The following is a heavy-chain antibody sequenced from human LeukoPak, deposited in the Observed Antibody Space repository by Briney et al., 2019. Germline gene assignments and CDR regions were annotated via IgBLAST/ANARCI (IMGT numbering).Heavy chain of an antibody. CDR2: ISPSGNYM. D-gene: IGHD2-21*01. CDR1: GFKFSSYS. J-gene: IGHJ4*02. V-gene: IGHV3-21*06. CDR3: VRDETGGEVYKY. Sequence: GGSLRLSCVTAGFKFSSYSMYWVRQAPGKGLEWVSTISPSGNYMHFADSVKGRFTVSRDSAHRPLYLQMSSLKVQDTALYYCVRDETGGEVYKYWGQGTMITVSS.